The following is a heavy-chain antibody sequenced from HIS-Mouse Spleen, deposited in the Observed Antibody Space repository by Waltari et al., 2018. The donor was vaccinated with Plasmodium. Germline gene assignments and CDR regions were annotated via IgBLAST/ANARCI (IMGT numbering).Heavy chain of an antibody. CDR1: GFTFSSYG. CDR3: AKDVLGYYDFWSRPDY. V-gene: IGHV3-30*18. Sequence: QVQLVESGGGVVQPGRSLRLSCAASGFTFSSYGMHWVRQAPGKGLEWVAVISYDGSNKYYADSVKGRFTISRDNSKNTLYLQMNSLRAEDTAVYYCAKDVLGYYDFWSRPDYWGQGTLVTVSS. CDR2: ISYDGSNK. J-gene: IGHJ4*02. D-gene: IGHD3-3*01.